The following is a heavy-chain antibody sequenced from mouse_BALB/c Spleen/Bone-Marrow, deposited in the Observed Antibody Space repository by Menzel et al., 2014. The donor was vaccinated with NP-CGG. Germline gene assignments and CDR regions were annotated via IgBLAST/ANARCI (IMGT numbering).Heavy chain of an antibody. V-gene: IGHV14-3*02. D-gene: IGHD3-2*01. Sequence: EVQLQQSGAELVKPGASVKLSCTAPGFNIKDTYMHWVKQRPEQGLEWIGRIDPANGNTKYDPKFQGKATITADTSSNTAYLQLSSLTSEDTAVYYCATDSSGYLDYWGQGTTLTVSS. CDR2: IDPANGNT. CDR3: ATDSSGYLDY. J-gene: IGHJ2*01. CDR1: GFNIKDTY.